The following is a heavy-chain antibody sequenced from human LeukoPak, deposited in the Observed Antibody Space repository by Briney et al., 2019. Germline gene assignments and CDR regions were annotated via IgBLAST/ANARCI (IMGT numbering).Heavy chain of an antibody. J-gene: IGHJ4*02. CDR2: INHSGSS. CDR3: ARDTRYYFDY. CDR1: GESFKDYY. Sequence: PSETLSLTCAVYGESFKDYYWNWIRQPPGKGLEWIGEINHSGSSNYNPSLKSRVTISVDTSKNQFSLKLSSVTAADTAVYYCARDTRYYFDYWGQGTLVTVSS. V-gene: IGHV4-34*01. D-gene: IGHD1-1*01.